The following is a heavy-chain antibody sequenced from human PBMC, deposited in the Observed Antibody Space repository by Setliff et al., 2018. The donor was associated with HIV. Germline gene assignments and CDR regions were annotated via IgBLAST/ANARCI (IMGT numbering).Heavy chain of an antibody. CDR1: GGSISTGGYY. Sequence: SETLSLTCTVSGGSISTGGYYWSWIRQHPGKGLEWIGYIYYSGSTYYNPSLQSRVTISVDTSKNQFPLKLSSVTAADTALYYCAVDSTTDAFDIWSQGTMVTVSS. D-gene: IGHD3-22*01. V-gene: IGHV4-31*03. CDR2: IYYSGST. CDR3: AVDSTTDAFDI. J-gene: IGHJ3*02.